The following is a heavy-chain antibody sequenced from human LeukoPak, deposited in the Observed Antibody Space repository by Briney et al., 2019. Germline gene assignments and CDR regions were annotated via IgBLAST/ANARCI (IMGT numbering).Heavy chain of an antibody. V-gene: IGHV4-59*01. CDR1: GGSISSYY. CDR2: IYYSGST. D-gene: IGHD1-14*01. CDR3: ARDEPAGYFEY. Sequence: SETLSLTCTVSGGSISSYYWSWIRQPPGKGLEWIGYIYYSGSTNYNPSLKSRVTISVDTSKNQFSLKLSSVTAADTAVYYCARDEPAGYFEYWGQGTLVTVSS. J-gene: IGHJ4*02.